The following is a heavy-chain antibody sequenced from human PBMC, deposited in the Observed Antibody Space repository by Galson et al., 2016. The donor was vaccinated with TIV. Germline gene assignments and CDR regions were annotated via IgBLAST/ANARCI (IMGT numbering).Heavy chain of an antibody. D-gene: IGHD3-10*01. V-gene: IGHV3-15*01. J-gene: IGHJ6*02. CDR1: GFTFSNAR. Sequence: SLRLSCAASGFTFSNARMNWVRQAPGKGLEWVGRSRSNTDGGTTEYAAPVKGRFIVSRDDSRNTLFLDMNSLKTDDTALYFFATEYYLASGTDPLVGYKDMDVWGQGTTVTVSS. CDR3: ATEYYLASGTDPLVGYKDMDV. CDR2: SRSNTDGGTT.